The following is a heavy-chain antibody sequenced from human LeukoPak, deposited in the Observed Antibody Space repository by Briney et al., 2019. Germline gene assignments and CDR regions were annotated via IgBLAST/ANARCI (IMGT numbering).Heavy chain of an antibody. CDR2: IYYSGST. V-gene: IGHV4-59*01. D-gene: IGHD6-19*01. CDR1: GGSLSSYY. J-gene: IGHJ4*02. CDR3: ARESGGSGCFDY. Sequence: PQTLSLTSTVSGGSLSSYYWSWIPHPPGKGLDRIGYIYYSGSTNYNPSLTSRVTIPVDTSKNQFSLKLSSVTAADTAVYYCARESGGSGCFDYWGQGTLVTVSS.